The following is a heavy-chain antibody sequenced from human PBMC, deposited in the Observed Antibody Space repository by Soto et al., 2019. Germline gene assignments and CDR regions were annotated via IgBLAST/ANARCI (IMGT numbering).Heavy chain of an antibody. J-gene: IGHJ4*02. D-gene: IGHD6-19*01. CDR1: GFTFSSYA. Sequence: QVQLVESGGGVVQPGRSLRLSCAASGFTFSSYAMHWVRQAPGKGLEWVAVISYDGSNKYYADSVKGRFTISRDNSKNTLYLQMNSLRAEDTAVYYCARDYTRVAVAGRSDYWGQGTLVTVSS. V-gene: IGHV3-30-3*01. CDR3: ARDYTRVAVAGRSDY. CDR2: ISYDGSNK.